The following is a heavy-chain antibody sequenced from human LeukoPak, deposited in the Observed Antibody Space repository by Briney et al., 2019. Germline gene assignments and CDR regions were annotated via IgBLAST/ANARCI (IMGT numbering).Heavy chain of an antibody. J-gene: IGHJ4*02. CDR3: AREGDVTMVQNYFDY. V-gene: IGHV3-21*01. Sequence: PGGSLRLSCAASGFTFSNYSMNWVRQAPGKGLEWVSSISSSSSYIYYADSMKGRFTISRDNAKNSLYLQMNSLRAEDTAVYYCAREGDVTMVQNYFDYWGQGTLVTVSS. CDR2: ISSSSSYI. CDR1: GFTFSNYS. D-gene: IGHD3-10*01.